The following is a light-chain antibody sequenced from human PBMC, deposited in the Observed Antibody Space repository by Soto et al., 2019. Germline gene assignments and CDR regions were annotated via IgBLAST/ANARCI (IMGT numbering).Light chain of an antibody. V-gene: IGLV2-14*01. CDR3: ISYTSSNTLDYV. CDR1: SSDIGDYNY. J-gene: IGLJ1*01. CDR2: EVS. Sequence: QSALTQPASVSGSPGQSITISCTGISSDIGDYNYVSWYQQHPGKAPKLMIYEVSNRPSGVSNRFSGSKSGSTASLTISGLLAEDEADYYCISYTSSNTLDYVFGTGTKLTVL.